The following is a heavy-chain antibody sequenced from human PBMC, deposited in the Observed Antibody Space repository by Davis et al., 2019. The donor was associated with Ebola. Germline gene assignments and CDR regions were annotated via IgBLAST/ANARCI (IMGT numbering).Heavy chain of an antibody. CDR1: GGSISSSNW. D-gene: IGHD2-2*01. CDR3: ARVMGGCSSTSCFLDP. Sequence: SETLSLTCAVSGGSISSSNWRSWVRQPPGKGLEWIEGIYHSGSTYYNPSLKSRVTISVDKSKNQFSLELSSVTVADTAIYYCARVMGGCSSTSCFLDPWGQGTLVTVSS. CDR2: IYHSGST. V-gene: IGHV4-4*02. J-gene: IGHJ5*02.